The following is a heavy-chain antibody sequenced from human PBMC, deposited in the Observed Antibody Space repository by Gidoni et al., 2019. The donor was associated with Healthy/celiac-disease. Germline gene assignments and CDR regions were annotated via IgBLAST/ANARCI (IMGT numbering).Heavy chain of an antibody. CDR3: ASWRQNPIHYGRSYYYYGMDV. Sequence: LEWIGEINHSGSTNYNPSLKSRVTISVDTSKNQFSLKLSSVTAADTAVYYCASWRQNPIHYGRSYYYYGMDVWGQGTTVTVSS. V-gene: IGHV4-34*01. D-gene: IGHD4-17*01. CDR2: INHSGST. J-gene: IGHJ6*02.